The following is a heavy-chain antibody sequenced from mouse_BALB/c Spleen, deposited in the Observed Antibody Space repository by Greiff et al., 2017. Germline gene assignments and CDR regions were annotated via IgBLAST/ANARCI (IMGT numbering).Heavy chain of an antibody. V-gene: IGHV1-54*01. J-gene: IGHJ4*01. Sequence: VQLQESGAELVRPGTSVKVSCKASGYAFTNYLIEWVKQRPGQGLEWIGVINPGSGGTNYNEKFKGKATLTADKSSSTAYMQLSSLTSDDSAVYFCARSRVDAMDYWGQGTSVTVSS. CDR3: ARSRVDAMDY. D-gene: IGHD1-1*01. CDR1: GYAFTNYL. CDR2: INPGSGGT.